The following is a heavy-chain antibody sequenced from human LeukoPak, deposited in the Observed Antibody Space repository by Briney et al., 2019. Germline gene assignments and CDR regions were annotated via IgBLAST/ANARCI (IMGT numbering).Heavy chain of an antibody. CDR2: IYAGGST. Sequence: GGSLRLSCVASGFTVSSNYMSWVRQAPGKGLEWVSVIYAGGSTYYADSVKGRFTISRDNSKNTLYLQMNSLRTEDTAVYYCARVRFYYYYMDVWGKGTTVTVSS. J-gene: IGHJ6*03. CDR1: GFTVSSNY. V-gene: IGHV3-66*02. CDR3: ARVRFYYYYMDV.